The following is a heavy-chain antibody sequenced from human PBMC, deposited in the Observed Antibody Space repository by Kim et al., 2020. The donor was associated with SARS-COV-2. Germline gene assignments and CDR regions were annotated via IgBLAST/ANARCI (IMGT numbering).Heavy chain of an antibody. CDR3: AGQSSSSWYRGDY. D-gene: IGHD6-13*01. Sequence: SETLSLTCTVSGGSISISSYYWGWIRKPPGKGLAWIGRIYYSGSTSYNPSLKSRVTISVDTSKNQFSLKLSSVTAADTAVYYCAGQSSSSWYRGDYWGQGTLVTVSS. V-gene: IGHV4-39*01. CDR1: GGSISISSYY. J-gene: IGHJ4*02. CDR2: IYYSGST.